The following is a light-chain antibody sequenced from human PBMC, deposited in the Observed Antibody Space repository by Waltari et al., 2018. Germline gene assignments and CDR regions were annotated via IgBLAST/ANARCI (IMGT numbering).Light chain of an antibody. Sequence: DIVMTQSPDSLAVSLGERATINCKSSQNLLYTSNNQNFLAWYQQRPGHPLKLLIYWASTRESGVPDRFRCNGSGTDFTLTITALQAEDVAVYYCQQYYSPPLTFGGGTKVEIK. J-gene: IGKJ4*01. CDR1: QNLLYTSNNQNF. CDR3: QQYYSPPLT. V-gene: IGKV4-1*01. CDR2: WAS.